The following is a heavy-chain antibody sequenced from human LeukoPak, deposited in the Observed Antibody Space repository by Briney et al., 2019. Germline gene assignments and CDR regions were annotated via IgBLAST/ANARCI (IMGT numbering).Heavy chain of an antibody. CDR1: GLSLSGQW. J-gene: IGHJ4*02. CDR3: AFNNNFKY. D-gene: IGHD1/OR15-1a*01. Sequence: PGGSLRLSCTASGLSLSGQWMNWVRQSPGQGLEWVANIKYDGSEKYYVDSVKGRFTISREDAKNSLSLQMDSVRPEDTAVYYCAFNNNFKYWGQGTLIIVSS. V-gene: IGHV3-7*01. CDR2: IKYDGSEK.